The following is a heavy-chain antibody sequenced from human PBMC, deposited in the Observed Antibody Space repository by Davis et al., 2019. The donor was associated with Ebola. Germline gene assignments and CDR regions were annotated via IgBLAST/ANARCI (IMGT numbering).Heavy chain of an antibody. CDR2: IYHSGST. J-gene: IGHJ4*02. CDR1: GGSISSGGYS. V-gene: IGHV4-30-2*01. Sequence: SETLSLTCAVSGGSISSGGYSWSWIRQPPGKGLEWIGYIYHSGSTYYNPSLKSRVTISVDTSKNHFSLKLSSVTAADTAVYYCARGTMYSSGWYFDFWGQGTLVTVSS. D-gene: IGHD6-19*01. CDR3: ARGTMYSSGWYFDF.